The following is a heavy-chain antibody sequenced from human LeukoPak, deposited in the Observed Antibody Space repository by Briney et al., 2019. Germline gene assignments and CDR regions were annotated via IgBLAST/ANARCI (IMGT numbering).Heavy chain of an antibody. V-gene: IGHV4-31*03. Sequence: SETLSLTCTVSGGSIRSGGYYWSWIRQHPGKGLEWIGYIYYSGSTYYNPSLKSRVTISVDTSKNQFSLKLSSVTAADTAVYYCARDITGTTFDPWGQGTLVTVSS. D-gene: IGHD1-14*01. CDR3: ARDITGTTFDP. J-gene: IGHJ5*02. CDR2: IYYSGST. CDR1: GGSIRSGGYY.